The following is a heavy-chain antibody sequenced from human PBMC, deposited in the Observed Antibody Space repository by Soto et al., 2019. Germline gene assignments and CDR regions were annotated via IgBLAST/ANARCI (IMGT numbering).Heavy chain of an antibody. J-gene: IGHJ5*02. D-gene: IGHD3-22*01. CDR3: ARVGPWVLYYYDSSPYTFETWFDP. CDR1: GYSVSSGDD. CDR2: IYHGGST. Sequence: PSERLSLTCAVSGYSVSSGDDLGWLLQPPWKGLEWIGTIYHGGSTYYNPSLNSRVTLSIDMTNNHVSLILNSVTAADSAVYYCARVGPWVLYYYDSSPYTFETWFDPWGQGTLVTLYS. V-gene: IGHV4-38-2*01.